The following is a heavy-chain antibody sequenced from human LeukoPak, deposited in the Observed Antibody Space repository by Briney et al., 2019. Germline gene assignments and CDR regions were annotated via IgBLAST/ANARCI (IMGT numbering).Heavy chain of an antibody. D-gene: IGHD6-6*01. CDR3: ARESSSPDPYYYYYGMDV. CDR1: GFTFSSYA. CDR2: IWYDGSNK. V-gene: IGHV3-33*08. J-gene: IGHJ6*02. Sequence: PGRSLRLSCAASGFTFSSYAMSWVRQAPGKGLEWVAVIWYDGSNKYYADSVKGRFTISRDNSKNTLYLQMNSLRAEDTAVYYCARESSSPDPYYYYYGMDVWGQGTTVTVSS.